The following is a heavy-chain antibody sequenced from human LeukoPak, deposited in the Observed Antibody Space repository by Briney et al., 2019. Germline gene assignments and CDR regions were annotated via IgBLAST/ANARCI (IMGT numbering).Heavy chain of an antibody. CDR1: GFTVSSNY. CDR2: IYSGGST. V-gene: IGHV3-66*01. CDR3: ARDPPAYDYVWGSYRST. Sequence: GGSLRLSCAASGFTVSSNYVSWVRQAPGKGLEWVSVIYSGGSTYYADSVKGRFTISRDNSKNTLYLQMNSLRAEDTAVYYCARDPPAYDYVWGSYRSTWGQGTLVTVSS. D-gene: IGHD3-16*02. J-gene: IGHJ5*02.